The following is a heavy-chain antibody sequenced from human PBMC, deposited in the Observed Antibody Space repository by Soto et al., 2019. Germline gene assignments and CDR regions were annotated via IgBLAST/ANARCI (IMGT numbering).Heavy chain of an antibody. J-gene: IGHJ4*02. CDR2: ISWNSGDI. V-gene: IGHV3-9*01. CDR3: AKDNDLESDGHFDY. Sequence: EVQLVESGGGSVQPGRSLRLSCAASGFSFDDYGMHWVRQGPGKGLEWVSGISWNSGDIYYADSVKGRFTISRDNAKRSLYLQINRLRTEDTALYYCAKDNDLESDGHFDYWGQGILVTVSS. CDR1: GFSFDDYG. D-gene: IGHD3-3*01.